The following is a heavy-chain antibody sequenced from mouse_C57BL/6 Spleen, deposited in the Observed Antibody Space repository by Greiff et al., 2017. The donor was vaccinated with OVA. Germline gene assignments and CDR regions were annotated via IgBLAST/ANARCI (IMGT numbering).Heavy chain of an antibody. Sequence: EVKLIESGAGLVKPGGSLKLSCAASGFTFSSYAMSWVRQTPEKRLEWVAYISSGGGYIYYADTVKGRFTISRDNARNTLYMQMSSLKSEDTAMYYCTIDSAGWAYWGQGTLVNVSA. CDR3: TIDSAGWAY. CDR1: GFTFSSYA. J-gene: IGHJ3*01. V-gene: IGHV5-9-1*02. D-gene: IGHD3-2*02. CDR2: ISSGGGYI.